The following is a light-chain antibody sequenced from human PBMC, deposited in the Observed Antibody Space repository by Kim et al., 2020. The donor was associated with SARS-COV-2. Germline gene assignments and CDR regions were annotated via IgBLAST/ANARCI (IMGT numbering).Light chain of an antibody. CDR1: QGISNY. V-gene: IGKV1-27*01. Sequence: DVQLTQSPPSLSASVGDRVTITCRASQGISNYLAWYQQKPGKVPKVLIYGASALQSGVPSRFSGSGSGTDFTLTISSLQPEDVATYYCQTYNSAPRTFGQGTKVDIK. CDR2: GAS. CDR3: QTYNSAPRT. J-gene: IGKJ1*01.